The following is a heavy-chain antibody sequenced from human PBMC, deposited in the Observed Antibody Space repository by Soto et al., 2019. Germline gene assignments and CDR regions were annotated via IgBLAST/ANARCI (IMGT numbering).Heavy chain of an antibody. CDR2: ISYDGSNK. Sequence: RLSCAASGFTFSSYAMHWVRQAPGKGLEWVAVISYDGSNKYYADSVKGRFTISRDNSKNTLYLHMNSLRAEDTAVYYCARESEYSSSSPYYYGMDVWGQGTTVTVSS. CDR3: ARESEYSSSSPYYYGMDV. D-gene: IGHD6-6*01. V-gene: IGHV3-30-3*01. J-gene: IGHJ6*02. CDR1: GFTFSSYA.